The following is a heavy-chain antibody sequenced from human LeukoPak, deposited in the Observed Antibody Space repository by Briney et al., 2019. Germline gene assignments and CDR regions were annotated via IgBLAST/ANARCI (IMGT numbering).Heavy chain of an antibody. V-gene: IGHV1-18*01. CDR1: GYTFTSYG. CDR3: VGGSYLRYYYYYGMDV. Sequence: ASVKVSCKASGYTFTSYGISWVRQAPGQGLEWMGWISAYNGNTNYAQKLQGRVTMTTDTSTSTAYMELRSLGSDDTAVYYCVGGSYLRYYYYYGMDVWGQGTTVTVSS. J-gene: IGHJ6*02. CDR2: ISAYNGNT. D-gene: IGHD1-26*01.